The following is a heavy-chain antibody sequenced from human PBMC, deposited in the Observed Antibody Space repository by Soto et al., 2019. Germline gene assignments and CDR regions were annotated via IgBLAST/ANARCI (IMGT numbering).Heavy chain of an antibody. D-gene: IGHD3-9*01. CDR2: ISYDGSNK. Sequence: PGGSLRLSCAASGFTFSSYGMHWVRQAPGKGLEWVAVISYDGSNKYYADSVKGRFTISRDNSKNTLYLQMNSLRAEDTAVYYCAKDYGGYDILTGPPARWGQGTLVTVAS. CDR3: AKDYGGYDILTGPPAR. V-gene: IGHV3-30*18. J-gene: IGHJ4*02. CDR1: GFTFSSYG.